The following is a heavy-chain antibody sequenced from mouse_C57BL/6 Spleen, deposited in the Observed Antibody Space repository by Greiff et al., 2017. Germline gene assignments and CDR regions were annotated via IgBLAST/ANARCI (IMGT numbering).Heavy chain of an antibody. J-gene: IGHJ2*01. CDR1: GYTFTSYW. CDR2: IDPSDSYT. D-gene: IGHD1-1*01. V-gene: IGHV1-69*01. CDR3: ARNYERVLDY. Sequence: QVQLQQPGAELVMPGASVKLSCKASGYTFTSYWMHWVKQRPGQGLEWIGEIDPSDSYTNYNQKFKGKSTLTVDKSSSTAYMQLSSLTSEDSAVYYCARNYERVLDYWGQGTTLTGSS.